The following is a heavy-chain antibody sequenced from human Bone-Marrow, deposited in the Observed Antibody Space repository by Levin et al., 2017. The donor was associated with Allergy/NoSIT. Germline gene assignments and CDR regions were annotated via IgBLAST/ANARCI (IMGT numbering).Heavy chain of an antibody. J-gene: IGHJ4*02. V-gene: IGHV3-30-3*01. CDR3: AREIVATIGFDY. CDR2: ISYDGTSI. D-gene: IGHD5-12*01. Sequence: GGSLRLSCAASGFTFSNYAMHWVRQAPGKGLEWVAVISYDGTSIYYADSVKGRFTISRDNSKNTLYLQMNSLRPEDTAVFFCAREIVATIGFDYWGQGTLVTVSS. CDR1: GFTFSNYA.